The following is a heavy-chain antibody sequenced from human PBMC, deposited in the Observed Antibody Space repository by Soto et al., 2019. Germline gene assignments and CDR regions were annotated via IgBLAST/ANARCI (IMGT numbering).Heavy chain of an antibody. CDR1: GGTFSRYS. Sequence: QVQLVQSGAEVKQPGSSVKVSCKASGGTFSRYSITWVRQAPGHGLEWIGRIIPIFGIASYAQKFQGRVTITADESTSTAYMERGRLRSDDTAVYYCAREDRDRETGLVPAAIDGMDVWGQGTTVTVSS. V-gene: IGHV1-69*08. D-gene: IGHD2-2*01. CDR2: IIPIFGIA. J-gene: IGHJ6*02. CDR3: AREDRDRETGLVPAAIDGMDV.